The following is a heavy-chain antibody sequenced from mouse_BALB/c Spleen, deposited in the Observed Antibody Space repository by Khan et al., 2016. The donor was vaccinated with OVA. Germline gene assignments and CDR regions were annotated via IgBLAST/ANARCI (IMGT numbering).Heavy chain of an antibody. CDR2: INPRSG. Sequence: QVQLQQSGAELARPGASVKMSCKASGYTFTSHTMHWIKQRPGQGLEWIGYINPRSGYNQKLNDKETLTADISSSTAYMQLSSLTSDDSAVYYCARRTTEYALDYWGQGTSVTVSS. V-gene: IGHV1-4*01. D-gene: IGHD2-14*01. J-gene: IGHJ4*01. CDR3: ARRTTEYALDY. CDR1: GYTFTSHT.